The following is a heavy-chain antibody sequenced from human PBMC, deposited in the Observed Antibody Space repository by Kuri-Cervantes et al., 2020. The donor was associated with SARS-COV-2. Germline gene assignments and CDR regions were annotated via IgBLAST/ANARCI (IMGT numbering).Heavy chain of an antibody. V-gene: IGHV1-46*01. D-gene: IGHD5-18*01. CDR3: ARDSFRWMGANSGQQLWHKNYYYYGMDV. Sequence: ASVKVSCKASGYTFTGYYMHWVRQAPGQGLEWMGIINPSGGSTSYAQKFQGRVTMTRDTSTSTVYMELSSLRSEDTAVYYCARDSFRWMGANSGQQLWHKNYYYYGMDVWGQGTTVTVSS. J-gene: IGHJ6*02. CDR1: GYTFTGYY. CDR2: INPSGGST.